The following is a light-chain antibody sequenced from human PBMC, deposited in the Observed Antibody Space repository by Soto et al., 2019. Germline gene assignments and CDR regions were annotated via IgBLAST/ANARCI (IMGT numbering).Light chain of an antibody. CDR1: QALNTR. CDR2: LTS. Sequence: EIVLTQSPATLSAFPGDRVTLSCRASQALNTRLAWYQHKPGQAPRLLIYLTSNRAAGVPSRFSAWGSETDFTLTIIDVHPEDFAVYYCHQRQSWPRTFGQGTKMDIK. CDR3: HQRQSWPRT. V-gene: IGKV3-11*01. J-gene: IGKJ1*01.